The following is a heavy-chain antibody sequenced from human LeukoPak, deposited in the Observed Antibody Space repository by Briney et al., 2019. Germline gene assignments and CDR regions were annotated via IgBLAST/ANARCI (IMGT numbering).Heavy chain of an antibody. CDR2: IYYTGST. J-gene: IGHJ5*02. CDR1: GXSISSSTYY. V-gene: IGHV4-39*01. CDR3: ARHANWLKLGTENWFDP. Sequence: PSETLSLTCTVSGXSISSSTYYWGWIRQPPGKGLEWIGSIYYTGSTDYNPSLKSRVTISVDTSKNQFSLKLSSVTAADTAVHYCARHANWLKLGTENWFDPWGQGTLVTVSS. D-gene: IGHD7-27*01.